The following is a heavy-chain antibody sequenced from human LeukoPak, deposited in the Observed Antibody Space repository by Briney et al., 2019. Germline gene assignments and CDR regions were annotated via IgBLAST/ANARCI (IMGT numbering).Heavy chain of an antibody. CDR2: IYYSGST. D-gene: IGHD3-10*01. CDR1: GGSISSSSYY. J-gene: IGHJ4*02. Sequence: PSETLSLTCTVPGGSISSSSYYWGWIRQPPGKGLEWIGSIYYSGSTYYNPSLKSRVTISVDTSRNYFSLKLSSVTAADTAVYYCAANSADYNTLGSSYKVWGQGTLVTVSS. CDR3: AANSADYNTLGSSYKV. V-gene: IGHV4-39*02.